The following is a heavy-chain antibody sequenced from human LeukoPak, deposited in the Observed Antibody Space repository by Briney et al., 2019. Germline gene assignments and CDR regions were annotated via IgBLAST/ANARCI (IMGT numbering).Heavy chain of an antibody. V-gene: IGHV3-11*05. J-gene: IGHJ3*02. D-gene: IGHD2-15*01. CDR2: ISSSSSYT. CDR3: ARDLGYCSGGSCYSHWAFDI. Sequence: GGSLRLSCAASGFTFSDYYMSWIRQAPGKGLEWVSYISSSSSYTNYADSVKGRFTISRDNAKNSLYLQMNSLRAEDTAVHYCARDLGYCSGGSCYSHWAFDIWGQGTMVTVSS. CDR1: GFTFSDYY.